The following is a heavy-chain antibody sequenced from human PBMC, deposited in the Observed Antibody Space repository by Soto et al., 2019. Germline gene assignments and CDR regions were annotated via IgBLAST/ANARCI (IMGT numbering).Heavy chain of an antibody. D-gene: IGHD3-22*01. Sequence: PGESLKISCKGSGYSFTSYWIGWVRQMPGKGLEWMGIIYPGDSDTRYSPSFQGQVTISADKSISTAYLQWSSLKASDTAMYYCARNYYDSSGYYYSDYWGQGTLVTVSS. CDR3: ARNYYDSSGYYYSDY. CDR1: GYSFTSYW. V-gene: IGHV5-51*01. CDR2: IYPGDSDT. J-gene: IGHJ4*02.